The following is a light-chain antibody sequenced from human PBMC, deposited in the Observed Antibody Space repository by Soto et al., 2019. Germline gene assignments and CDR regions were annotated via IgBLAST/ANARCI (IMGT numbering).Light chain of an antibody. V-gene: IGKV1-27*01. J-gene: IGKJ4*01. CDR1: QHISTW. CDR2: AAS. Sequence: DIQMTQSPSSVSASVGHRVTITCRASQHISTWLTWYQQKPGKAPKLLIYAASTLQAGVPSRFSGSGSGTDFTLTISSLQPEDVAAYYCQKCNSAPLTFGGGTKVDIK. CDR3: QKCNSAPLT.